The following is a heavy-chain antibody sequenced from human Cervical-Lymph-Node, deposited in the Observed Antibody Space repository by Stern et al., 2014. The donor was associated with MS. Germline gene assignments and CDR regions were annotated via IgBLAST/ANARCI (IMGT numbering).Heavy chain of an antibody. J-gene: IGHJ4*02. Sequence: QLVQSGSEVKKPGESLKISCKASRDSFTHSWIGWVRQMPGKGLEWMGIIFPADSDTNHRPSSEAQVSFSVDRSTSPAYLQWSSLKASDTAIYYCARHHGHSPTPFDSWGQGTRVTVSS. CDR1: RDSFTHSW. D-gene: IGHD5-24*01. CDR3: ARHHGHSPTPFDS. CDR2: IFPADSDT. V-gene: IGHV5-51*01.